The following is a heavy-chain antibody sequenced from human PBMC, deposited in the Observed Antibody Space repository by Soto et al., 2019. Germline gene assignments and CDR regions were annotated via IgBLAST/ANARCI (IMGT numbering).Heavy chain of an antibody. CDR3: ARGTMVRGVIITGPNWFDP. V-gene: IGHV1-69*02. CDR2: IIPILGIA. D-gene: IGHD3-10*01. Sequence: QVQLVQSGAEVKKPGSSVKVSYKASGGTFSSYTISWVRQAPGQGLEWMGRIIPILGIANYAQKFQGRVTITADKSTSTAYMELSSLRSEDTAVYYCARGTMVRGVIITGPNWFDPWGQGTLVTVSS. J-gene: IGHJ5*02. CDR1: GGTFSSYT.